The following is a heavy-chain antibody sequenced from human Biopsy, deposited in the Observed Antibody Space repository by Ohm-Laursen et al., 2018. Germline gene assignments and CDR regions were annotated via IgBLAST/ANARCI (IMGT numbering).Heavy chain of an antibody. CDR3: ARLAQIYGDSPFDP. D-gene: IGHD4-17*01. J-gene: IGHJ5*02. V-gene: IGHV1-69*01. CDR2: IIPLFGAP. Sequence: VSSVKVSCKASGAIFSNYAITWVRQAPGQGLEWMGGIIPLFGAPNYAQKFQGRLTITADESKSTTYTELSSLRSEDTAVYYCARLAQIYGDSPFDPWGQGTLVTVSS. CDR1: GAIFSNYA.